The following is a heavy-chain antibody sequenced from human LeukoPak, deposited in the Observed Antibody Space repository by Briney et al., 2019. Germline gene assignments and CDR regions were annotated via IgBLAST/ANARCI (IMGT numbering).Heavy chain of an antibody. J-gene: IGHJ4*02. CDR1: GFTFSDSL. D-gene: IGHD2-15*01. V-gene: IGHV3-73*01. Sequence: GGSLRLSCAASGFTFSDSLLHWVRQASGKGPEWVSRIKSKANGYATAHRVSVEGRFTISRDDSKNTAYLQMNSLKTEDTAVYYCTRQDCGGGPCSHVDYWGQGTLVTVSS. CDR2: IKSKANGYAT. CDR3: TRQDCGGGPCSHVDY.